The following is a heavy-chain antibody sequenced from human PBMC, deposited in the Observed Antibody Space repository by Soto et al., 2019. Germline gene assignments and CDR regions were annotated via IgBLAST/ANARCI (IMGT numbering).Heavy chain of an antibody. CDR1: GGSISSYY. Sequence: SETLSLTCTVSGGSISSYYWSWIRQPPGKGLEWIGYIYYSGSTNYNPSLKSRVTISVDTSKNQFSLKLSSVTAADTAVYYCARAEHYDYIWGSYGGLTGYSYYFDYWGQGTLVTVSS. D-gene: IGHD3-16*01. J-gene: IGHJ4*02. CDR3: ARAEHYDYIWGSYGGLTGYSYYFDY. CDR2: IYYSGST. V-gene: IGHV4-59*01.